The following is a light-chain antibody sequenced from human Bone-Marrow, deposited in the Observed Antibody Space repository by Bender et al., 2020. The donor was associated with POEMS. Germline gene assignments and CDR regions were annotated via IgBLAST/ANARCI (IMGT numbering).Light chain of an antibody. V-gene: IGLV2-14*01. J-gene: IGLJ2*01. Sequence: QSVLTQPRSVSGSPGQSVTISCTGTSSDVGGYKYVSWYQQHPGKAPKLMIFDVSHRPSGVSNRFSGSKSGNTASLTISGLQAEDEADYYCSSYTSSSTLVVFGGGTKLTVL. CDR1: SSDVGGYKY. CDR2: DVS. CDR3: SSYTSSSTLVV.